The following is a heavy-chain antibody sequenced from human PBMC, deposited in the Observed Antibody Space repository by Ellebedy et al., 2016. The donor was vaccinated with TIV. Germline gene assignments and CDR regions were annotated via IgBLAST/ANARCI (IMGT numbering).Heavy chain of an antibody. CDR1: GFTFSSHW. J-gene: IGHJ5*02. Sequence: GESLKISCAASGFTFSSHWMSWVRQAPGKGLEWVANIKQDGSEKYYVDSVKGRFTISRDNAKNSLYLQMNSLRAEDTAVYYCARGESGPLNWFDPWGQGTLVTVSS. V-gene: IGHV3-7*03. CDR2: IKQDGSEK. D-gene: IGHD5-12*01. CDR3: ARGESGPLNWFDP.